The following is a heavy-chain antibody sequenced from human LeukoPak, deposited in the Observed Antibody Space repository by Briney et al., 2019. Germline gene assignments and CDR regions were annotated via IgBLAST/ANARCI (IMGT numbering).Heavy chain of an antibody. Sequence: SETLSLTCAVYGGSFSGYYWSWIRRPPGKGLEWIGSIYYSGSTYYNPSLKSRVTVSVDTSKNQFSLKLSPVTAADTALYYCVRGSTLRHYQYWGQGTLVTVSS. V-gene: IGHV4-34*01. J-gene: IGHJ4*02. CDR3: VRGSTLRHYQY. D-gene: IGHD3-16*01. CDR2: IYYSGST. CDR1: GGSFSGYY.